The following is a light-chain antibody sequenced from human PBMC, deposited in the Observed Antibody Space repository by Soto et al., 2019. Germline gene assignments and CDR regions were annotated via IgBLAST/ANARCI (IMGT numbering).Light chain of an antibody. V-gene: IGKV1-6*01. J-gene: IGKJ1*01. CDR3: QHYNSYSEA. Sequence: AIQMTQSPSSLSASIGDRVTITCRASQGIRNDLGWYQQKPGKAPKLLIYAASSLQSGVPSRFSGSGYGTEFTLTISSLQPEDFATYYCQHYNSYSEAFGQGTKVDIK. CDR1: QGIRND. CDR2: AAS.